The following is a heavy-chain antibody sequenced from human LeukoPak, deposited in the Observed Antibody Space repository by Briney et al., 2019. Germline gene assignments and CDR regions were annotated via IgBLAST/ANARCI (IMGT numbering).Heavy chain of an antibody. CDR2: INHSGST. J-gene: IGHJ4*02. CDR1: GGSFSGYY. D-gene: IGHD2-15*01. CDR3: ARAPSPRRISHGLYFDY. V-gene: IGHV4-34*01. Sequence: PSETLSLTCAVSGGSFSGYYWSWIRQPPGKGLEWIGEINHSGSTNYNPSLKSRVTISVDTSKNQFSLKLSSVTAADTAVYYCARAPSPRRISHGLYFDYWGQGTLVTVSS.